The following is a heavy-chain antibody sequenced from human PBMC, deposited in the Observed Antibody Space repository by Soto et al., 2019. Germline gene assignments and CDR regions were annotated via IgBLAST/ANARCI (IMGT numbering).Heavy chain of an antibody. J-gene: IGHJ5*02. CDR2: ISSSSSYI. Sequence: EVQLVESGGGLVKPGGSLRLSCAASGFTFSSYSMNWVRQAPGKGLEWVSSISSSSSYIYYADSVKGRFTISRDNAKNSLYLQMNSLRAEDTAVYYCARDSRTPFDYDFWSGYYNWFDPWGQGTLVTVSS. D-gene: IGHD3-3*01. CDR3: ARDSRTPFDYDFWSGYYNWFDP. V-gene: IGHV3-21*01. CDR1: GFTFSSYS.